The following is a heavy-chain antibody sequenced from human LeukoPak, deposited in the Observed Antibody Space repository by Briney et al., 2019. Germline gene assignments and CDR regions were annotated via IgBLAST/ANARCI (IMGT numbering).Heavy chain of an antibody. Sequence: GGSLRLSCAVSGFSARSYYMSWVRQAPGKGLEWVSLIRRSGETFYTDSVKGRFSISRDDSKNTVYLQLNSLRIEDTAVYFCARDRAATQGWVEFDPWGQGTLVTVSS. V-gene: IGHV3-66*03. CDR1: GFSARSYY. D-gene: IGHD5-24*01. CDR3: ARDRAATQGWVEFDP. J-gene: IGHJ5*02. CDR2: IRRSGET.